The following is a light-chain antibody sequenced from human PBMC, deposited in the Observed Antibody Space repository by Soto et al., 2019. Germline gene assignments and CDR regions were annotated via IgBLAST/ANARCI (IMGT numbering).Light chain of an antibody. CDR3: QQYGRLPIT. Sequence: EVVLTQSPGTLSLSPGERATLSCRASQSVSSSFLAWYQQKPGQAPRLLIHAASTGATGIPARFRGSGSGTDFTLTISSLEPEDFVVYFCQQYGRLPITFGQGTRLEIK. CDR1: QSVSSSF. J-gene: IGKJ5*01. CDR2: AAS. V-gene: IGKV3-20*01.